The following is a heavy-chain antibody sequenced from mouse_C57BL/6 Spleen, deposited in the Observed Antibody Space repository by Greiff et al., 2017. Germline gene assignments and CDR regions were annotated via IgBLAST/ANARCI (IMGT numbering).Heavy chain of an antibody. V-gene: IGHV5-9*01. CDR2: ISGGGGNT. CDR1: GFTFSSYT. J-gene: IGHJ2*01. D-gene: IGHD2-3*01. CDR3: ARSYIYDGYYLYYFDY. Sequence: EVQLVESGGGLVKPGGSLKLSCAASGFTFSSYTMSWVRQTPEKRLEWVATISGGGGNTYYPATVKGRFTISRANAKNTLYLHMSSLRSEDTALYYCARSYIYDGYYLYYFDYWGQGTTLTVSS.